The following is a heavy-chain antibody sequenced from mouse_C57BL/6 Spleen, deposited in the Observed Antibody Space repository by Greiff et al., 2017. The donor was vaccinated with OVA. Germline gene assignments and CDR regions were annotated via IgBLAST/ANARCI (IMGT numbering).Heavy chain of an antibody. V-gene: IGHV1-69*01. CDR3: ARAYYYGSSYAAWFAY. D-gene: IGHD1-1*01. CDR2: IDPSDSYT. J-gene: IGHJ3*01. CDR1: GYTFTSYW. Sequence: QVQLQQPGAELVMPGASVKLSCKASGYTFTSYWMHWVKQRPGQGLEWIGEIDPSDSYTNYNQKFKGKSTLTVDKSSSTAYMQLSSLTSEDSAVYYCARAYYYGSSYAAWFAYWGQGTLVTVSA.